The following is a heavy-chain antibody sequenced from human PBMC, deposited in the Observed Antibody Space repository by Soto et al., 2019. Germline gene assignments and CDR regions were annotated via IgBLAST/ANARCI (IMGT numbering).Heavy chain of an antibody. D-gene: IGHD6-13*01. CDR2: IYTSGST. CDR3: ARFRRYSSSEAIAAAAGGAYWYFDL. Sequence: QMHLQESGPGLVKPSETLSLTCTVSGGSISGYYWSWVRQPAGKGLEWVGRIYTSGSTNYNPSLKSRVTMSVDTSKNQFSLKLSSVTAADTAVYYCARFRRYSSSEAIAAAAGGAYWYFDLWGRGTLVTVSS. V-gene: IGHV4-4*07. CDR1: GGSISGYY. J-gene: IGHJ2*01.